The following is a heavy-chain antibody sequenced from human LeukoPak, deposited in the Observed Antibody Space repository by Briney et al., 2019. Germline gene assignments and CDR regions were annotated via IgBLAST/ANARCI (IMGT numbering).Heavy chain of an antibody. CDR1: GFTFSSYA. D-gene: IGHD1-26*01. CDR3: AKSRGDYYYYGMDV. V-gene: IGHV3-23*01. J-gene: IGHJ6*02. Sequence: PGGSPRLSCAASGFTFSSYAMSWVRQAPGKGLEWVSAISGSGGSTYYADSVKGRFTISRDNSKNTLYLQMNSLRAEDTAVYYCAKSRGDYYYYGMDVWGQGTTVTVSS. CDR2: ISGSGGST.